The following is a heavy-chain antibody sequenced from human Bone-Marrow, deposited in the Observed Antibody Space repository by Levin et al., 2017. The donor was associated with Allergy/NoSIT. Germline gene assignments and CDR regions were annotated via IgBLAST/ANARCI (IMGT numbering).Heavy chain of an antibody. V-gene: IGHV3-30*18. CDR1: GFSFSSHG. J-gene: IGHJ4*02. D-gene: IGHD4-17*01. CDR2: ISFDGRNQ. Sequence: PGGSLRLSCTASGFSFSSHGMHWVRLAPGKGLEWVAFISFDGRNQYYSESVKGRFTISRDSDTNKVFLQMNSLTAEDTAVYYCAKGHDYGEHYLDYWGQGTRVTVSS. CDR3: AKGHDYGEHYLDY.